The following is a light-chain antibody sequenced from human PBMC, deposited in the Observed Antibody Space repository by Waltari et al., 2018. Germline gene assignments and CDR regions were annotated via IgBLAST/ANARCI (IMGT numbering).Light chain of an antibody. Sequence: VTIPCRASQSISSWLAWYQQKPGKAPNLLSYESSTIESGVPSRFSGSGSGTEFTLTISSLQPDEFATYYCQQYSSYYTFGQGTKLEIK. J-gene: IGKJ2*01. V-gene: IGKV1-5*03. CDR2: ESS. CDR3: QQYSSYYT. CDR1: QSISSW.